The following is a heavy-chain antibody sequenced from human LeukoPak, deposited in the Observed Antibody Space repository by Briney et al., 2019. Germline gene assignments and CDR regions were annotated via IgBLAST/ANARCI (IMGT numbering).Heavy chain of an antibody. Sequence: SETLSLTCTVSGGSISSSSYYWGWIRQPPGKGLEWIGSIHYSGSTYYNSSLKSRVTISVDTSKNQFSLNLSSVTAADTAVYYCARSLDGAERYYYYYYMDVWGKGTTVTVSS. J-gene: IGHJ6*03. CDR1: GGSISSSSYY. D-gene: IGHD1-1*01. CDR2: IHYSGST. V-gene: IGHV4-39*07. CDR3: ARSLDGAERYYYYYYMDV.